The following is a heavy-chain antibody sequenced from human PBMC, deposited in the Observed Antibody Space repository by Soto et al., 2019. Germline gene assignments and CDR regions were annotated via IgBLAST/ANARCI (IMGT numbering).Heavy chain of an antibody. CDR3: VRDGESLLAYAS. Sequence: EVYLVESGGGLVQPGGSLRLSCSASGFTLSGFWMNWVRQAPGKGLMWVSHISPDGSDKAYADFGKGRFSISRDDSKDTVYLRLNSLRAGDTAIYYCVRDGESLLAYASWGQGTLVSVSS. D-gene: IGHD2-2*01. J-gene: IGHJ5*02. V-gene: IGHV3-74*01. CDR1: GFTLSGFW. CDR2: ISPDGSDK.